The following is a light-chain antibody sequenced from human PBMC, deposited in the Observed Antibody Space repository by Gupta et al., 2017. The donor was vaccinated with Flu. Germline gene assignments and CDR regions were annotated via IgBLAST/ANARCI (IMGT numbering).Light chain of an antibody. V-gene: IGLV2-14*01. CDR3: SSYTSRKTLV. CDR1: SSDSGAYNY. J-gene: IGLJ2*01. CDR2: EVD. Sequence: SITISCTGPSSDSGAYNYVAWYQQYPGKVPKLLISEVDNRPSGVSHRFSGSKSGSTASLTISGLQPEDEADYYCSSYTSRKTLVFGRGTRLTVL.